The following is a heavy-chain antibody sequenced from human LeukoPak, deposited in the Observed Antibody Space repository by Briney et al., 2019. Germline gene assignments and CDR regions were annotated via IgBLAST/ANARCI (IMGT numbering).Heavy chain of an antibody. J-gene: IGHJ4*02. CDR3: VRDRELTY. CDR2: INHSGST. V-gene: IGHV4-34*01. D-gene: IGHD3-10*01. CDR1: GGSFSGYY. Sequence: SETLTLTCAVYGGSFSGYYWSWIRQPPGKGLEWIGEINHSGSTNYNPSLKSRVTISVDTSKNQFSLRLSSVTAADTAVYFCVRDRELTYWGQGTLVTVSS.